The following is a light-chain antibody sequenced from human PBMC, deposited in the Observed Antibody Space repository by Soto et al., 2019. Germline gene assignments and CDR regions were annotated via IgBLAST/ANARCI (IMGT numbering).Light chain of an antibody. CDR1: QGIGKD. V-gene: IGKV1-39*01. Sequence: IEMTQSPSSLSASVGDTVTITCRASQGIGKDLAWFQQRPGKAPKLLIYGASGLQNGVPSRFSGSGSGTDFTLTISSLQSEDFATYYCQQSYSTPPTFGQGTRLEIK. CDR3: QQSYSTPPT. CDR2: GAS. J-gene: IGKJ5*01.